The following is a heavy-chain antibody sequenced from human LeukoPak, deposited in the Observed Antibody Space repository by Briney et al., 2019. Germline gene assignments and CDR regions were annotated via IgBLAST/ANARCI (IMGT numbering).Heavy chain of an antibody. D-gene: IGHD5-18*01. J-gene: IGHJ4*02. Sequence: GGSLRLSCAVYGFTFNNSWMSWVRQAPGKGLEWVAGINKDGSDEYYVDFVKGRFTISRDNAKNSLYLQMNSLRVDDTAVYYCVRDRGYTSYDYWGQGTLVTVSS. CDR1: GFTFNNSW. CDR2: INKDGSDE. V-gene: IGHV3-7*01. CDR3: VRDRGYTSYDY.